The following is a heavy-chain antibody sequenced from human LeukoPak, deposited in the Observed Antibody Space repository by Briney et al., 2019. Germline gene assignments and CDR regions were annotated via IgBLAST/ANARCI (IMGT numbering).Heavy chain of an antibody. CDR2: ISWNGGSI. D-gene: IGHD4-23*01. J-gene: IGHJ4*02. CDR1: GFTFSSYA. Sequence: GGSLRLSCAASGFTFSSYAMHWVRQAPGKGLEWVSGISWNGGSIDYMDSVKGRFTISRDNAKNSLYLQMNSLRAEDTAFYFCAKAEGFFGGYYDHWGQGTLVTVSS. V-gene: IGHV3-9*01. CDR3: AKAEGFFGGYYDH.